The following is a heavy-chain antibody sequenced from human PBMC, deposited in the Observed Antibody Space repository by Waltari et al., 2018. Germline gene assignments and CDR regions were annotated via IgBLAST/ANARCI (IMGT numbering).Heavy chain of an antibody. V-gene: IGHV3-48*01. D-gene: IGHD1-26*01. CDR2: ISSSSSTI. CDR3: ARGVGWELLRSYYYGMDV. CDR1: GFTFSSYS. J-gene: IGHJ6*02. Sequence: EVQLVESGGGLVQPGGSLRLSCAASGFTFSSYSMNWVRQAPGKGLELVSNISSSSSTIYYTDSVKGRFTISRDNAKNSLYLQMNSLRAEDTAVYYCARGVGWELLRSYYYGMDVWGQGTTVTVSS.